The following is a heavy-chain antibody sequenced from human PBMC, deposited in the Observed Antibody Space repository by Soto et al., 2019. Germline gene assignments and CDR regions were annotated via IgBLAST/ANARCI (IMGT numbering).Heavy chain of an antibody. V-gene: IGHV4-30-4*01. CDR3: ARAESAAAGLGVTAIGAYFDY. J-gene: IGHJ4*02. CDR2: IYYSGST. Sequence: QVQLQESGPGLVKPSQTLSLTCTVSGGSISSGDYYWSWIRQPPGKGLEWIGYIYYSGSTYYNPSLKSRVTISVDTSKEQFSLKLSSVTAADTAVYYCARAESAAAGLGVTAIGAYFDYWGQGTLVTVSS. D-gene: IGHD2-21*02. CDR1: GGSISSGDYY.